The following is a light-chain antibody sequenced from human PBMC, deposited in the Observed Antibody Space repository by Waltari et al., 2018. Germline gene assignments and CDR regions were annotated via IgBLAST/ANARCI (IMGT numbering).Light chain of an antibody. CDR3: QQYNNWPLG. J-gene: IGKJ4*01. CDR1: QSVSSN. V-gene: IGKV3-15*01. CDR2: GAS. Sequence: EIVMTQSPATLSVSPGERATLPCRASQSVSSNLAWYQQKPGQAPRLLIYGASTRATGIPARFSGSGSGTEFTLTISSMQSEDFAVYYCQQYNNWPLGFGGGTKVEIK.